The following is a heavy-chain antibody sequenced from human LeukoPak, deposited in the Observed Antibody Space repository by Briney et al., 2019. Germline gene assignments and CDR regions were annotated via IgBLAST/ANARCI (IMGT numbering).Heavy chain of an antibody. D-gene: IGHD2-15*01. J-gene: IGHJ4*02. CDR1: GFTFSNYA. CDR3: AKVRSAVLAAATNY. V-gene: IGHV3-23*01. CDR2: ISGSGGST. Sequence: GGSLRLSCAASGFTFSNYAMSWVRQAPGKGLEWVSVISGSGGSTYHADSVKGRFTISRDNSNNTLYLQMNSLRAEDTAIYYCAKVRSAVLAAATNYWGQGTLVTISS.